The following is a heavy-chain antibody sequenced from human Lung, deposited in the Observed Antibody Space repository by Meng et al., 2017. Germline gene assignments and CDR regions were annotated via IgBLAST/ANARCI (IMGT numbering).Heavy chain of an antibody. V-gene: IGHV4-34*01. CDR3: ARGPTTMAHDFDY. CDR1: GGSFSEYH. CDR2: INHSGST. Sequence: QVRLRHGGAGLCKPSSALSLTCVVSGGSFSEYHWSWIRQPPGKGLEWIGEINHSGSTNYNPSLESRATISVDTSQNNLSLKLSSVTAADSAVYYCARGPTTMAHDFDYWGQGTLVTVSS. J-gene: IGHJ4*02. D-gene: IGHD4-11*01.